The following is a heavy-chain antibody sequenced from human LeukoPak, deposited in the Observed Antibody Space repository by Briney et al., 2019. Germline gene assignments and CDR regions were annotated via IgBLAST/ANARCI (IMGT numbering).Heavy chain of an antibody. D-gene: IGHD3-3*01. CDR1: GGSFSGYY. CDR2: INHSGST. Sequence: SETLSLTCAVYGGSFSGYYWSWIRQPPGKGLEWIGEINHSGSTNYNPSLKSRVTMSVDTSKNQFSLKLSSVTAADTAVYYCARVGKYDFWSGHDETRLDYWGQGSLVTVSS. CDR3: ARVGKYDFWSGHDETRLDY. V-gene: IGHV4-34*01. J-gene: IGHJ4*02.